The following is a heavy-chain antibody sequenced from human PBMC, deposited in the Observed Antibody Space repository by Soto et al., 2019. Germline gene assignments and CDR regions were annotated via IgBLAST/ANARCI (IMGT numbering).Heavy chain of an antibody. CDR2: IYYSGST. D-gene: IGHD4-17*01. CDR1: GGSISSSSYY. CDR3: AAPFAPVMDGDYPDYYGMDV. V-gene: IGHV4-39*01. J-gene: IGHJ6*02. Sequence: SETLSLTCTVSGGSISSSSYYWGWIRQPPGKGLEWIGSIYYSGSTYYNPSLKSRVTISVDTSKNQFSQKLSSVTAADTAVYYCAAPFAPVMDGDYPDYYGMDVWGQGTTVTVSS.